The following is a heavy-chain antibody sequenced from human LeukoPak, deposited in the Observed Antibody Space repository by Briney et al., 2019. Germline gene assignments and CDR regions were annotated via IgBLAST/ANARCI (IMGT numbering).Heavy chain of an antibody. Sequence: PSETLSLTCTVSGGSISSYYWSWIWQPAGKGLEWIGRICTSGSTNYNPSLKSRVTISLDTSKNQFSLKLSSVTAADTAVYYCAGHHPRNTVDFWGQGTLVTVSS. D-gene: IGHD2/OR15-2a*01. CDR2: ICTSGST. V-gene: IGHV4-4*07. CDR1: GGSISSYY. CDR3: AGHHPRNTVDF. J-gene: IGHJ4*02.